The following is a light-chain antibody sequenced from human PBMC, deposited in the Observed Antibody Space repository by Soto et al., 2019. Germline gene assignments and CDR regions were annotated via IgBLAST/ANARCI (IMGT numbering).Light chain of an antibody. CDR2: GAS. Sequence: EIVMTHSPATLSVSPGERATLSCRASQSVGSNLAWYQQRPGQPPRLLIYGASTRATDIPARFSGGGSGTEFTLTISSLQSEDFAVYYCQQYNNWPYTFGHGTKVQIK. CDR1: QSVGSN. J-gene: IGKJ2*01. CDR3: QQYNNWPYT. V-gene: IGKV3-15*01.